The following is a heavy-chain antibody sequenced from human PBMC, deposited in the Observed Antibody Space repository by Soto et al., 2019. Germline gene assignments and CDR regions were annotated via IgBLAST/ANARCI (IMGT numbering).Heavy chain of an antibody. D-gene: IGHD4-17*01. CDR1: GYSFTSYW. CDR3: ARAYGDPSTVDYYYYYGMDV. J-gene: IGHJ6*02. V-gene: IGHV5-51*01. CDR2: IYPGDSDT. Sequence: GESLKISCKGSGYSFTSYWIGWVRQMPGKGLEWMGIIYPGDSDTRYSPSFQGQVTISADKSISTAYLQWSSLKASDTAMYYCARAYGDPSTVDYYYYYGMDVWGQGTTVTVSS.